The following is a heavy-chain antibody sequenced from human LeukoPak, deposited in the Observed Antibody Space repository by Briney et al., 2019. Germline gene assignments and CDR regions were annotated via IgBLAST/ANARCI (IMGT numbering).Heavy chain of an antibody. Sequence: GGSLRLSSAASGFTFSSYWTHWVRQAPGKGLMWVSRINSDGSSTSYADSVKGRFTISRDNAKNTLYLQMNSLRAEDTAVYYCARGSKWQYANDIWGQGTMVTVSS. CDR1: GFTFSSYW. CDR2: INSDGSST. V-gene: IGHV3-74*01. D-gene: IGHD5-12*01. CDR3: ARGSKWQYANDI. J-gene: IGHJ3*02.